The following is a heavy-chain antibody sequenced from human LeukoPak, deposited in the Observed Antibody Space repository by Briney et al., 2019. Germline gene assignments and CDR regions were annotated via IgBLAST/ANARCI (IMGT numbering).Heavy chain of an antibody. D-gene: IGHD6-19*01. CDR2: LYYSGST. V-gene: IGHV4-39*02. CDR1: GGSINSSSFY. Sequence: SETLSLTCTVSGGSINSSSFYWGYIRQPPGKGLEWIGNLYYSGSTYYNPSLKSRVTIYVDTSKNQFSLKLSSVTAADTAVYYCAREYEDSSGWLRRLSLDVWGKGTTVTISS. CDR3: AREYEDSSGWLRRLSLDV. J-gene: IGHJ6*04.